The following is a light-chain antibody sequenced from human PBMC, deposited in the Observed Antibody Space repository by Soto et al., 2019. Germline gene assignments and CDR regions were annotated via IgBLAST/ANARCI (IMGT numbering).Light chain of an antibody. CDR3: QQYNNCPWT. CDR2: DAS. CDR1: PTVRIID. J-gene: IGKJ1*01. Sequence: GTESHSPWQRDTLSYMASPTVRIIDLAWYHQKPGQAPRLLIYDASSRATGIPDRFSGGGSGTDFTLTISSLQPEDFAVYYCQQYNNCPWTFGQGTKVDIK. V-gene: IGKV3-20*01.